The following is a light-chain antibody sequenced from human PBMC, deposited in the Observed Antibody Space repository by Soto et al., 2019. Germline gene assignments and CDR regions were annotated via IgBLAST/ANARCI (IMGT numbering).Light chain of an antibody. J-gene: IGLJ2*01. CDR1: TGAVTSGYY. CDR3: LLYYGGARV. Sequence: QAVVTQEPSLTVSPGGTVTLTCASSTGAVTSGYYPSWFQQKPGQAPRALIYTTSSKHPWTPARFSGSLLGGKAALTLSGVQPEEEAEYYCLLYYGGARVFGGGTKVTVL. CDR2: TTS. V-gene: IGLV7-43*01.